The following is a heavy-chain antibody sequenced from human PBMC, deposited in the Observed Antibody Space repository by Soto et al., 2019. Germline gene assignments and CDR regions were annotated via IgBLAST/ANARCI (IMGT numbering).Heavy chain of an antibody. J-gene: IGHJ4*02. V-gene: IGHV3-15*07. D-gene: IGHD6-19*01. CDR1: GFTFSNVW. Sequence: EVQLVESGGGLVKPGGSLRLSCAASGFTFSNVWMNWVRQAPGKGLEWVGRIKSKTDGGTTDYAAPVKGRFTISRADSKNTLYLQMNSLNPEDTAVYYCTPLALKYSSGWYEVSDWGQGTLVTVSS. CDR3: TPLALKYSSGWYEVSD. CDR2: IKSKTDGGTT.